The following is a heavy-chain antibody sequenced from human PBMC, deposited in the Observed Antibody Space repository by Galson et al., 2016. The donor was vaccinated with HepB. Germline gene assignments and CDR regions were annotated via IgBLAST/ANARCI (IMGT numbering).Heavy chain of an antibody. CDR3: AKDRQVTY. Sequence: SLRLSCAAAGSTFSSYTLTWVRQAPGQGLEWVSSITGSPLSVFYADSVRGRFTISRDDSKNRLSLQMDSLRAEDTAVYYCAKDRQVTYWGQGTLVTVSS. CDR2: ITGSPLSV. V-gene: IGHV3-23*01. J-gene: IGHJ4*02. D-gene: IGHD3-10*01. CDR1: GSTFSSYT.